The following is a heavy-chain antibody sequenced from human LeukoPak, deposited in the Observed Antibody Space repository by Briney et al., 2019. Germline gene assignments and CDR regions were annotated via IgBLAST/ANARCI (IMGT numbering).Heavy chain of an antibody. D-gene: IGHD3-22*01. Sequence: ASVKVSCKASGYTFTSYGISWVRQAPGQGLEWMGWISAYNGNTNYAQKLQGRVTMTTDTSTSTAYMELRSLRSDDTAVYYCARAPAGYYDSSGYYFADYWGQGTLVTVSS. CDR3: ARAPAGYYDSSGYYFADY. CDR2: ISAYNGNT. CDR1: GYTFTSYG. J-gene: IGHJ4*02. V-gene: IGHV1-18*01.